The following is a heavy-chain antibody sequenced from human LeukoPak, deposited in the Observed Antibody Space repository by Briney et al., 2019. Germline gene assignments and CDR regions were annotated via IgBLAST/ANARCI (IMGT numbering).Heavy chain of an antibody. V-gene: IGHV3-23*01. J-gene: IGHJ5*02. Sequence: GGSLRLSCAASGFTFSSYGMHWVRQAPGKGLEWVSAISGSGGSTYCADSVKGRFTISRDNSKNTLYLQINSLRAEDTAVYYCAKSGYSSGWSWFDPWGQGTLVTVSS. D-gene: IGHD6-19*01. CDR1: GFTFSSYG. CDR3: AKSGYSSGWSWFDP. CDR2: ISGSGGST.